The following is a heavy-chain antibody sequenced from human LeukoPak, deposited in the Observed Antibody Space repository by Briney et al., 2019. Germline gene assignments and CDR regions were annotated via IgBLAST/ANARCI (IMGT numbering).Heavy chain of an antibody. D-gene: IGHD4-11*01. CDR1: GFTFSSYS. J-gene: IGHJ4*02. CDR2: ISSSSSYI. CDR3: ARDRMTTADY. Sequence: GGSLRLSCAASGFTFSSYSMNWVRQAPGKGLEWVSSISSSSSYIYYADSVKGRFTISRDNAKNSLYPQMNSLRAEDTAVYYCARDRMTTADYWGQGTLVTVSS. V-gene: IGHV3-21*01.